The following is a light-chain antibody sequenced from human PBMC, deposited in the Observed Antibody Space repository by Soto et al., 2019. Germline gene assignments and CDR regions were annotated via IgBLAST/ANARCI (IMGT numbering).Light chain of an antibody. CDR3: QSYDSSLSGWV. J-gene: IGLJ3*02. CDR2: GNT. Sequence: QSVLTQPPSVSGAPGQRVTISCTGSSSNIVAIYDVPWYQQLPGTAPKLLIYGNTNRPSGVPDRFSGSKSGTSASLAITGLQAEDEADYYCQSYDSSLSGWVFGGGTKLTVL. V-gene: IGLV1-40*01. CDR1: SSNIVAIYD.